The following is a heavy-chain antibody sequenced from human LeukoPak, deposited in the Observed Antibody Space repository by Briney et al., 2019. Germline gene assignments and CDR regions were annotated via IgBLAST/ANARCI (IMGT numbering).Heavy chain of an antibody. D-gene: IGHD6-19*01. CDR2: IYPNSGDT. Sequence: GASVKVSCKASGYTFSGYYMHWVRQAPGQGLEWMEWIYPNSGDTNYAQNFQGRVTMTRDTSISTVYMELTRLTSDDTAVYYCARGSVTGGWYLNLGYWGQGTLVTVSS. CDR1: GYTFSGYY. CDR3: ARGSVTGGWYLNLGY. V-gene: IGHV1-2*02. J-gene: IGHJ4*02.